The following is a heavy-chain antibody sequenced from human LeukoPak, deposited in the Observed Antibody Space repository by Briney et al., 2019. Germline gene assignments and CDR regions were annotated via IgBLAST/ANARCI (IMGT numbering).Heavy chain of an antibody. D-gene: IGHD6-13*01. Sequence: ASVKVSCKASGYTFTSYDINWVRQATGQGLEWMGWMNPNSGNTGYAQKFQGRVTMARNTSISTAYMELSSLRSEDTAVYYCARGPVAAAGKNWFEPWGEGNLVTVSS. V-gene: IGHV1-8*01. J-gene: IGHJ5*02. CDR3: ARGPVAAAGKNWFEP. CDR1: GYTFTSYD. CDR2: MNPNSGNT.